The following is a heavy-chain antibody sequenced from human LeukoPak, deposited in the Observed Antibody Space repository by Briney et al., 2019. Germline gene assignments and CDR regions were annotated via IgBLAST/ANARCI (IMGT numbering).Heavy chain of an antibody. CDR2: INHSGST. J-gene: IGHJ4*02. Sequence: SETLSLTCAVYGGSFSGYYWSWIRQPPGKGLEWIGEINHSGSTNYNPSLKSRVTITVDTSKDQFSLKLSSVTAADTAVYYCAREYSSSWYVDYWGQGTLVTVSS. D-gene: IGHD6-13*01. CDR1: GGSFSGYY. V-gene: IGHV4-34*01. CDR3: AREYSSSWYVDY.